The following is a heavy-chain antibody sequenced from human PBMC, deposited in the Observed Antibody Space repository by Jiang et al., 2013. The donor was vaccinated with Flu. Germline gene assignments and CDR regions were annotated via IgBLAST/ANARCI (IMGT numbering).Heavy chain of an antibody. CDR3: ALREGYILTGLEYDY. CDR2: IYYSGST. V-gene: IGHV4-39*01. Sequence: GPGLVKPSETLSLTCTVSGGSISSSSYYWGWIRQPPGKGLEWIGSIYYSGSTYYNPSLKSRVTISVDTSKNQFSLKLSSVTAADTAVYYCALREGYILTGLEYDYWGQGTLVTVSS. J-gene: IGHJ4*02. D-gene: IGHD3-9*01. CDR1: GGSISSSSYY.